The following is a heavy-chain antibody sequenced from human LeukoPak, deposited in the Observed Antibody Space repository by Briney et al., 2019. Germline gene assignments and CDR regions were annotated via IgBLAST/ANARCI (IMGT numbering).Heavy chain of an antibody. V-gene: IGHV1-2*02. CDR1: GYTFTGYY. CDR3: ARSPHILTGENFDY. Sequence: ASVKVSCKASGYTFTGYYMHWVRQAPGQGRECMGWINPNSGGTNYAQKFQGRVTMTRDTSIITAYMDLIRLRSDDTAVYYCARSPHILTGENFDYWGQGTLVTVSS. D-gene: IGHD3-9*01. CDR2: INPNSGGT. J-gene: IGHJ4*02.